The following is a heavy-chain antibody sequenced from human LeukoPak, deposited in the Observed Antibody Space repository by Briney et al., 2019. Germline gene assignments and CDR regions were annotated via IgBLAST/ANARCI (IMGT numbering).Heavy chain of an antibody. CDR3: ARPKAAAGILGGAPQDY. J-gene: IGHJ4*02. CDR2: IKQDGSEK. Sequence: GGSLRLSCAASGFTFSMYGMHWVRQAPGKGLEWVANIKQDGSEKYYVDSVKGRFTISRDNAKNSLYLQMNSLRAEDTAVYYCARPKAAAGILGGAPQDYWGQGTLVTVSS. V-gene: IGHV3-7*01. CDR1: GFTFSMYG. D-gene: IGHD6-13*01.